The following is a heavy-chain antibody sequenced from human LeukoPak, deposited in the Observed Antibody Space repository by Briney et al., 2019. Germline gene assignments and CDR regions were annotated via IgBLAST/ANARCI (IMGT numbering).Heavy chain of an antibody. J-gene: IGHJ4*02. CDR1: GFTFGSHA. V-gene: IGHV3-21*06. Sequence: PGGSLRLSCVASGFTFGSHAMNWVRQAPGKGLEWVSSISRNSLYMYYADSLKGRFTISRDNAKNSLYLQMDSLRAEDTAVYYCARDKVGHDFWSGYSDFWGQRTLVTVSS. CDR3: ARDKVGHDFWSGYSDF. D-gene: IGHD3-3*01. CDR2: ISRNSLYM.